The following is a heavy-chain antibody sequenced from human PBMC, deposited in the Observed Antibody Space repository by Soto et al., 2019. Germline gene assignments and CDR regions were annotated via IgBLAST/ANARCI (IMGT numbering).Heavy chain of an antibody. J-gene: IGHJ4*02. CDR2: INAGNGNT. CDR1: GYTFTSYA. D-gene: IGHD3-22*01. V-gene: IGHV1-3*05. CDR3: ARAVTMIVVVAAALDY. Sequence: QVQLVQSGAEEKKPGASVKVSCKASGYTFTSYAMHWVRQAPGQRLEWMGWINAGNGNTKYSQKFQGRVTITRDTXAXXAYMELTSPRSEDTAVYYCARAVTMIVVVAAALDYWGQGTLVTVSS.